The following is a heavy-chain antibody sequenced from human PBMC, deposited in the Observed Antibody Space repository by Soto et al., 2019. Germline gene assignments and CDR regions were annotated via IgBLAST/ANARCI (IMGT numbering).Heavy chain of an antibody. CDR3: ARLFDTSGWYDY. J-gene: IGHJ4*02. CDR2: IYPGDSDT. V-gene: IGHV5-51*01. CDR1: GYSFTSYW. D-gene: IGHD6-19*01. Sequence: GESLKISCNGSGYSFTSYWIGWVRQMPGKGLERMGIIYPGDSDTRYSPSFQGQVTISADKSITTTYLQWSSLKASDTAIYYCARLFDTSGWYDYWGQGTLVTVPQ.